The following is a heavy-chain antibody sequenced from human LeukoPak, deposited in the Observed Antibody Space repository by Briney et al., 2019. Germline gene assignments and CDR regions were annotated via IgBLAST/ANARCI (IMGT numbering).Heavy chain of an antibody. CDR3: ARGIGGVIAYYFDY. CDR1: GFTFSSYS. Sequence: KPGGSLRLSCAASGFTFSSYSMNWVRQAPGKGLEWASSTSSSSSYIYYADSVKGRFTISRDNTKNSLYLQMNSLRAEDTAVYYCARGIGGVIAYYFDYWGQGTLVTVSS. J-gene: IGHJ4*02. V-gene: IGHV3-21*04. CDR2: TSSSSSYI. D-gene: IGHD3-16*02.